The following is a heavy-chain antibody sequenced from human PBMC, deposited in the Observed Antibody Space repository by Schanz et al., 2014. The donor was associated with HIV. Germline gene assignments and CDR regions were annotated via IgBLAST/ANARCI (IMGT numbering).Heavy chain of an antibody. CDR3: ARDIKYDDPFQYGMDV. D-gene: IGHD1-1*01. Sequence: QVQLVQSGAEVKKPGSSVKVACKASGGTSSIYAISWVRQAPGQGLEWIGGIIPLSGTPFYAQKFQGRVAITADKSTGTVYMDLGSLTSEDTAVYFCARDIKYDDPFQYGMDVWGQGTTVSVSS. CDR1: GGTSSIYA. J-gene: IGHJ6*02. CDR2: IIPLSGTP. V-gene: IGHV1-69*06.